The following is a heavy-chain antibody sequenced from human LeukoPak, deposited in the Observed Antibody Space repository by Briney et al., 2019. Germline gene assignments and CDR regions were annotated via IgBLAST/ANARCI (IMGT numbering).Heavy chain of an antibody. J-gene: IGHJ4*02. Sequence: PSETLSLTCAVYGGSFSGYYWNWIRQPPGKGLEWIGEINHSGSTNYNPSLKSRVTISVDTSKNQFSLKLSSVTAADTAVYYCARLLMSGITFGGVIAPEDYWGQGTLVTVSA. CDR1: GGSFSGYY. CDR3: ARLLMSGITFGGVIAPEDY. V-gene: IGHV4-34*01. CDR2: INHSGST. D-gene: IGHD3-16*02.